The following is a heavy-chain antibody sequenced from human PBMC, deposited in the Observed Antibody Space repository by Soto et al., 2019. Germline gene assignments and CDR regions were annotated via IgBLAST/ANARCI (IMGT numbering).Heavy chain of an antibody. V-gene: IGHV1-69*12. CDR2: IVPVYGTA. D-gene: IGHD6-19*01. CDR1: GDTYSSYE. CDR3: AREAAPHSRGWQY. J-gene: IGHJ4*02. Sequence: QVQLVQSGAEVKKPGSSVKVSCKASGDTYSSYEINWVRQAPGLGLEWMGGIVPVYGTANYAPKFQGRVTLIADVSTGTTYMELSSLRSEDTAVYFRAREAAPHSRGWQYWGQGTLVTVSS.